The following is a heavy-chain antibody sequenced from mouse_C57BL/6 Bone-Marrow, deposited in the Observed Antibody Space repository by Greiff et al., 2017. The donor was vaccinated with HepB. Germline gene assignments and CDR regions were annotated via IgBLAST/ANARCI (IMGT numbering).Heavy chain of an antibody. J-gene: IGHJ4*01. CDR1: GYSIPSGYY. CDR2: ISYDGSN. CDR3: ARERLYLYAMDY. D-gene: IGHD5-1*01. Sequence: DVQLQESGPGLVKPSQSLSLTCSVTGYSIPSGYYWNWIRQFPGNKLEWMGYISYDGSNNYNPSLKNRISITRDTSKNQFFLKLNSVTTEDTATYYCARERLYLYAMDYWGQGTSVTVSS. V-gene: IGHV3-6*01.